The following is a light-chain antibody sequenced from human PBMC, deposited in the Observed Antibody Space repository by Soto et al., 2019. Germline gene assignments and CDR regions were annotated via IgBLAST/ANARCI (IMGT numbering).Light chain of an antibody. CDR2: SAS. Sequence: DIQMTQSPSSLSASVGDSVTVTCLASQPIGTSLHWYQQKAGKAPRVLISSASRLQSGVSSRFSGSGSGTHFTLTISSLRPEDSASYYCLQGYNSFWTFGQGTKVDI. CDR1: QPIGTS. J-gene: IGKJ1*01. CDR3: LQGYNSFWT. V-gene: IGKV1-39*01.